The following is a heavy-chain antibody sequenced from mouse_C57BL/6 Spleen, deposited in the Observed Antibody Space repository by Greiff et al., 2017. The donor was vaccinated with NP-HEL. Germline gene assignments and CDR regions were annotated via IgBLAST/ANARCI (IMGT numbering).Heavy chain of an antibody. D-gene: IGHD1-1*01. J-gene: IGHJ1*03. CDR1: GFNIKDDY. V-gene: IGHV14-4*01. CDR2: IDPENGDT. Sequence: VQLQQSGAELVRPGASVKLSCTASGFNIKDDYMHWVKQRPEQGLEWIGWIDPENGDTEYASKFQGKATITADTSSNTAYLQLSSLTSEDTAVNYGTTPYGSSRCWYFDVWGTGTTVTVSS. CDR3: TTPYGSSRCWYFDV.